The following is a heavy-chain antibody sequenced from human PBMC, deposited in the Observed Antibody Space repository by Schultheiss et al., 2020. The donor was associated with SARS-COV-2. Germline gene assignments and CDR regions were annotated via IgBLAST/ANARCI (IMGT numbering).Heavy chain of an antibody. CDR2: IYYSGST. CDR1: GGSISSYY. J-gene: IGHJ6*02. D-gene: IGHD6-19*01. CDR3: ARGVRQYSSGWYVYYGMDV. Sequence: SETLSLTCTVSGGSISSYYWSWIRQPPGKGLEWIGYIYYSGSTYYNPSLKSRVTISVDTSKNQFSLKLSSVTAADTAVYYCARGVRQYSSGWYVYYGMDVWGQGTTVTVSS. V-gene: IGHV4-59*12.